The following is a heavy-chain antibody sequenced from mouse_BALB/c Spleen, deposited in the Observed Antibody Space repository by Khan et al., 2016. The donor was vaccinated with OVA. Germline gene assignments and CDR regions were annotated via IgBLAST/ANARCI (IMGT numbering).Heavy chain of an antibody. Sequence: DVHLVESGPGLVKPSQSLSLTCSVTGYSITSGYYWNWIRQFPGNKLEWMGYINYGGSNNYNPSLKNRISITRDTSKNKFFLKLNSVTSEDTATYYCARGGRWFDYWGQGTLVTVSA. CDR2: INYGGSN. V-gene: IGHV3-6*02. CDR1: GYSITSGYY. CDR3: ARGGRWFDY. J-gene: IGHJ3*01.